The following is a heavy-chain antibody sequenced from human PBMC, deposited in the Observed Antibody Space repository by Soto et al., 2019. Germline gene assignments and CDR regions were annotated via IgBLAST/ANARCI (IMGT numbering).Heavy chain of an antibody. J-gene: IGHJ3*02. Sequence: SQTLSLTCAISGDSVASNSAAWNWIRQSPSRGLEWLGRTYYRSKWYNDYAVSVKSRITINPDTSKNQFSLQLNSVTPEDTAVYYCARDAPTVAVAGNAFDIWGQGTMVTV. CDR3: ARDAPTVAVAGNAFDI. D-gene: IGHD6-19*01. CDR1: GDSVASNSAA. V-gene: IGHV6-1*01. CDR2: TYYRSKWYN.